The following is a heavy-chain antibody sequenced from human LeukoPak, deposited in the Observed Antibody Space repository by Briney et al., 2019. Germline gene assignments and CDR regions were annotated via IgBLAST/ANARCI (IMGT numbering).Heavy chain of an antibody. D-gene: IGHD2/OR15-2a*01. Sequence: GGSLRLSCAASGFTFSSYSMNWVRQAPGKGLEWVSFIHVDANEIYYADSVKGRFTISRDSSKNTLHLQMNSLRPDDTAVYYCARDKDCNNCHFYPGHWGQGTLVTVSS. J-gene: IGHJ4*02. CDR3: ARDKDCNNCHFYPGH. V-gene: IGHV3-30*02. CDR1: GFTFSSYS. CDR2: IHVDANEI.